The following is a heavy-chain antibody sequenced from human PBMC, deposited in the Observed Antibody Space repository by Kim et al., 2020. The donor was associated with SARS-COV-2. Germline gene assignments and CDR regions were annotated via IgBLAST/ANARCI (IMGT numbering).Heavy chain of an antibody. D-gene: IGHD6-19*01. J-gene: IGHJ5*02. CDR3: AKQEQASIALAVTFDP. Sequence: SRKGRYTITRNNSKNTLYLQMNSLRAEDTAVYYCAKQEQASIALAVTFDPWGQGTLVTVSS. V-gene: IGHV3-23*01.